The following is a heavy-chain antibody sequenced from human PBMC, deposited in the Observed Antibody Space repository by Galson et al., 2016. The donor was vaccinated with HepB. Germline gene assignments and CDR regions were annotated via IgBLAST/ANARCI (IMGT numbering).Heavy chain of an antibody. CDR2: ISSSGGST. J-gene: IGHJ4*02. Sequence: SLRLSCAISGFPFSSYAMSWARQAPGKGLEWVSAISSSGGSTFYSDSVKGRFTVSRDNSKNMLYLEMSSLRGDDTAVYYCAREGQYTSSSISVYFDSWGQGALITVSS. CDR1: GFPFSSYA. V-gene: IGHV3-23*01. D-gene: IGHD6-6*01. CDR3: AREGQYTSSSISVYFDS.